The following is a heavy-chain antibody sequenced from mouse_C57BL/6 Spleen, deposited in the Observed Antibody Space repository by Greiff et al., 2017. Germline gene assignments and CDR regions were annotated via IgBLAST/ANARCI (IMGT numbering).Heavy chain of an antibody. CDR1: GYTFTSYW. CDR3: ARKDGEDYVGDGFAY. J-gene: IGHJ3*01. Sequence: QVQLQQPGAELVRPGTSVKLSCKASGYTFTSYWMHWVKQRPGQGLEWIGVIDPADGYTNYNQKFKGKATLTVDKSSSTAYMQLSSLTSEHSAVYYCARKDGEDYVGDGFAYGGQGTLVTVSA. D-gene: IGHD2-4*01. V-gene: IGHV1-59*01. CDR2: IDPADGYT.